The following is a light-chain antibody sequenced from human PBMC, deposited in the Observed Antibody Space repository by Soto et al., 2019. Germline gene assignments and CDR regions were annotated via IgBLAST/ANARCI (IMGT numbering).Light chain of an antibody. CDR2: AAS. J-gene: IGKJ5*01. CDR3: QQSYSTPIT. Sequence: DLQMTQSPSSLSASVGDTVTITCRSSQTITSYLNWYQQKPGKAPKSLIYAASNLQSGVPSRFSGSGSGTDFTLTISSLQPEDFATYYCQQSYSTPITFGQGTRLDIK. V-gene: IGKV1-39*01. CDR1: QTITSY.